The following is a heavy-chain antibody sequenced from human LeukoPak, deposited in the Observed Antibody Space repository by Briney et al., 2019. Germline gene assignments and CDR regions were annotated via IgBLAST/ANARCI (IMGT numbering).Heavy chain of an antibody. CDR3: ARDLGYGDSGLDY. Sequence: GGSLRLSCAASGFTFSNYAFHWVRQAPGKGLEWVALISFDVSKTYYADSVQGRFTISRDNSKNTLYLQMVRLRTEDAAVYYCARDLGYGDSGLDYWGRGTLVTVSS. D-gene: IGHD4-17*01. V-gene: IGHV3-30*04. CDR1: GFTFSNYA. CDR2: ISFDVSKT. J-gene: IGHJ4*02.